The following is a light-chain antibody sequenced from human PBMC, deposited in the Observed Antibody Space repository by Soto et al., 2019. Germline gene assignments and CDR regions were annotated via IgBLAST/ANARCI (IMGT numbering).Light chain of an antibody. V-gene: IGKV3-15*01. CDR3: PQYNNRPPWT. J-gene: IGKJ1*01. Sequence: EIVMTQSPATLSVSPGERATLSCRASQSVSSNLAGYQQKPGQAPRLLIYGASTRATGIPARFSGSGSGTEFTLTISSLQSEDFAVNYCPQYNNRPPWTFGQGTKVEIK. CDR2: GAS. CDR1: QSVSSN.